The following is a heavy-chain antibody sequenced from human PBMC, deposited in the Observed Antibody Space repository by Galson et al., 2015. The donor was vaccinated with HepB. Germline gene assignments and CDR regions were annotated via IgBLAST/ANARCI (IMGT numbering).Heavy chain of an antibody. CDR3: ARDSGTYYKRNWFDP. CDR1: GFTFSNQG. D-gene: IGHD3-10*01. CDR2: IWYDGTKK. V-gene: IGHV3-33*08. J-gene: IGHJ5*02. Sequence: SPRLPCPASGFTFSNQGLHWVPQAPGKGLEWVAVIWYDGTKKYYGDSVKGRFTISRDNSKNTLFLQMNSLRAEDTAVYYCARDSGTYYKRNWFDPWGQGTLVTVSS.